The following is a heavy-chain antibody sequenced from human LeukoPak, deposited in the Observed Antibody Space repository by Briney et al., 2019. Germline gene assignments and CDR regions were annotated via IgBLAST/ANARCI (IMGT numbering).Heavy chain of an antibody. CDR1: GGSISSSNW. D-gene: IGHD2-8*01. Sequence: SDTLSLTCAVSGGSISSSNWWSWARQPPGNGLEWVGEIYHSGRTNYNPSLKSRVTISVDKSKNHFSLKLSSVTAADTAVYYCASLPSTSSMLDAFDIWGQGTMVTVSS. V-gene: IGHV4-4*02. CDR3: ASLPSTSSMLDAFDI. J-gene: IGHJ3*02. CDR2: IYHSGRT.